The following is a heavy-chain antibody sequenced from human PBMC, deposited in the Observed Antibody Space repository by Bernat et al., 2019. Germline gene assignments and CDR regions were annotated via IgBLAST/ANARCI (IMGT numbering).Heavy chain of an antibody. CDR2: IIPIFGTA. CDR3: AIDGAGYCSGGSCYGLY. Sequence: QVQLVQSGAEVKKPGSSVKVSCKASGGTFSSYAISWVRQAPGQGLEWMGGIIPIFGTANYAQKFQGRVTSTADKSTSTAYMELSSLRSEDTAVYYCAIDGAGYCSGGSCYGLYWGQGTLVTVSS. V-gene: IGHV1-69*06. J-gene: IGHJ4*02. CDR1: GGTFSSYA. D-gene: IGHD2-15*01.